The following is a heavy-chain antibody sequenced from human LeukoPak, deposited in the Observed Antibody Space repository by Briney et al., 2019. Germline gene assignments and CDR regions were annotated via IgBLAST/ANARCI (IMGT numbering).Heavy chain of an antibody. Sequence: SETLSLTCTVSGGSINSYYWSWIRQPPGKGLEWIGYIYYIGSTNYNPSLKSRVTISVDTSKNQFSLKLSSVTAADTAVYYRASSVVVPSAADYWGQGTLVTVSS. CDR2: IYYIGST. J-gene: IGHJ4*02. V-gene: IGHV4-59*12. CDR3: ASSVVVPSAADY. D-gene: IGHD2-2*01. CDR1: GGSINSYY.